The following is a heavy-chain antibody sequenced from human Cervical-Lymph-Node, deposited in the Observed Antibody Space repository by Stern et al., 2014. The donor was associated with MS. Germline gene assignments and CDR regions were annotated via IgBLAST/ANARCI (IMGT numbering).Heavy chain of an antibody. CDR3: ARASERSGYYPDYFQY. J-gene: IGHJ1*01. D-gene: IGHD3-22*01. CDR1: GGTFSNYA. Sequence: QMQLVQSGPEVKKPGSSVKVSCKASGGTFSNYAISWVRQAPGPGLEWMGGLIIIFDTANYAQKFQGRVTISADESTSTAYMELSSLRSEDTAVYYCARASERSGYYPDYFQYWGQGTPVTVSS. V-gene: IGHV1-69*01. CDR2: LIIIFDTA.